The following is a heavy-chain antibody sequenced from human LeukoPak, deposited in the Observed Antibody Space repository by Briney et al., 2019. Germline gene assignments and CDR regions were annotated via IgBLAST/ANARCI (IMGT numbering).Heavy chain of an antibody. J-gene: IGHJ6*03. CDR3: ARDRTLQQRHYYYYYMDV. CDR1: GFTFSSYA. D-gene: IGHD4-11*01. Sequence: GGSLRLSCAASGFTFSSYATHWVRQAPGKGLEWVAVISYDGSNKYYADSVKGRFTISRDNSKNTLYLQMNSLRAEDTAVYYCARDRTLQQRHYYYYYMDVWGKGTTVTVSS. CDR2: ISYDGSNK. V-gene: IGHV3-30*04.